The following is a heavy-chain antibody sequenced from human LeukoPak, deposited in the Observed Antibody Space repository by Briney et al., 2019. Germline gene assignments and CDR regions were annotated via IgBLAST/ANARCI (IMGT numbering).Heavy chain of an antibody. CDR2: ISYDGSNK. CDR1: GFTFSSYA. CDR3: ARVGVTTGTTSDY. D-gene: IGHD1-1*01. V-gene: IGHV3-30-3*01. Sequence: GGSLRLSCAASGFTFSSYAMHWVRQAPGKGLEWVAVISYDGSNKYYADSVKGRFTISRDNSKNTLYLQMNSLRAEDTAVYYCARVGVTTGTTSDYWGQGTLVTVSS. J-gene: IGHJ4*02.